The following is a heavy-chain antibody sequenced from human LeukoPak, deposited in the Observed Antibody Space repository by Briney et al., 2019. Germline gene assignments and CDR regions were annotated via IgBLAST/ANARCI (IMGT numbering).Heavy chain of an antibody. CDR1: GFTFSNAW. D-gene: IGHD5-24*01. CDR3: TRVGYIDEGIDY. CDR2: IKQDGSKK. J-gene: IGHJ4*02. V-gene: IGHV3-7*04. Sequence: PGGSLRLSCAASGFTFSNAWMNWVRQAPGKGLEWVANIKQDGSKKSYVDSVKGRLTISRDNAKNSLYLQMNSLRAEDTAIYYCTRVGYIDEGIDYWGQGTLVTVSS.